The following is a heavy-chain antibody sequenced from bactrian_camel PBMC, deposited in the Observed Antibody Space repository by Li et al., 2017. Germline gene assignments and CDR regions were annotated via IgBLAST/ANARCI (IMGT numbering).Heavy chain of an antibody. CDR2: ISSDGST. CDR3: AALAWVVRGGTPFLKCPPHS. J-gene: IGHJ6*01. CDR1: GFTSNNCG. Sequence: HVQLVESGGCSVQAGGSLRLSCTAPGFTSNNCGMDWYRQAAGKQREWVSRISSDGSTYYADSVKGRFTISQDKVENTLYLRMDSLTPEDTAVYYCAALAWVVRGGTPFLKCPPHSWSQGTQVTVS. D-gene: IGHD2*01. V-gene: IGHV3S55*01.